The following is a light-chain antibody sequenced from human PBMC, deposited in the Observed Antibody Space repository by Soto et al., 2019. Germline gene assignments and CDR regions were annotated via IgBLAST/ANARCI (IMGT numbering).Light chain of an antibody. J-gene: IGKJ5*01. CDR2: GAS. CDR1: QSVTGRY. Sequence: EIVLTQSPGTLSLSPGERATLSCRASQSVTGRYLAWYQQKPGQAPRLLMHGASTRTTGIPERFSGSGSGTDFTLTISRLEPEDFAVYYCQQYGSSPITFGQGTRLEIK. CDR3: QQYGSSPIT. V-gene: IGKV3-20*01.